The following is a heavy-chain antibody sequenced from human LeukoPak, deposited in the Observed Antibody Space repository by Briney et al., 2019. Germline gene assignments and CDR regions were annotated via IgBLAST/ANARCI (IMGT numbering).Heavy chain of an antibody. D-gene: IGHD6-13*01. J-gene: IGHJ6*03. V-gene: IGHV6-1*01. CDR1: GDSVSRNSAA. CDR2: TYYRSKWYN. Sequence: SQTLSLTCAISGDSVSRNSAAWNWIRQSPSRGLEWLGRTYYRSKWYNDYAASVKSRITINPDTSKNQFSLKLSSVTAADTAVYYCARGQVKQQLLPRTGSRDYYYYMDVWGKGTTVTVSS. CDR3: ARGQVKQQLLPRTGSRDYYYYMDV.